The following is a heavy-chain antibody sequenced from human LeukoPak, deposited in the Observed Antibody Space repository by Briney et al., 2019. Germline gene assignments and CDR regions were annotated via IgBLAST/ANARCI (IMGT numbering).Heavy chain of an antibody. Sequence: KASETLSLTCTVSGGSISSYYWSWIRQPPGKGLEWIGYIYYSGSTNYNPSLKSRVTISVDTSKNQFSLKLSSVTAADTAVYYCARTVLCGGVCHYYFDYWGQGTLVTVSS. V-gene: IGHV4-59*01. J-gene: IGHJ4*02. CDR1: GGSISSYY. D-gene: IGHD2-21*01. CDR3: ARTVLCGGVCHYYFDY. CDR2: IYYSGST.